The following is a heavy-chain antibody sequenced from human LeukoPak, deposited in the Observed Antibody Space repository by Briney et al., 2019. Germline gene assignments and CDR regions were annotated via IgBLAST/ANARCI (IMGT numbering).Heavy chain of an antibody. D-gene: IGHD3-10*01. Sequence: GGSLRLSCVTSGFTFSTTGMTWVRQAPGKGLEWVSTISFHGDAYFPDSLKGRFTASRDNGQNSVFLQMTSLRAEDTAVYYCARDGSAWSRDYWGPGTLVTVSS. CDR2: TISFHGDA. V-gene: IGHV3-21*01. CDR3: ARDGSAWSRDY. J-gene: IGHJ4*02. CDR1: GFTFSTTG.